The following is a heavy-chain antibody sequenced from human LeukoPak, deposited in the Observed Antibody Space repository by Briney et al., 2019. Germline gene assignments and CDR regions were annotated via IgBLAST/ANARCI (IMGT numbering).Heavy chain of an antibody. CDR1: GFTFSSYA. CDR3: ARGHGRIAVAGTPICDY. J-gene: IGHJ4*02. Sequence: GRSLRLSCAASGFTFSSYAMHWVPQAPGKGLEWVAVISYDGSNKYYADSVKGRFTISRDNSKYTLYLQMNSLRAEDSAVYYCARGHGRIAVAGTPICDYWGQGTLVTVSS. V-gene: IGHV3-30*04. D-gene: IGHD6-19*01. CDR2: ISYDGSNK.